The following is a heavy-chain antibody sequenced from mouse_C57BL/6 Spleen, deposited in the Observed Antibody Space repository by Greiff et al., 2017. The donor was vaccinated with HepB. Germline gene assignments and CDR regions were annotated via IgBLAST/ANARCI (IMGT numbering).Heavy chain of an antibody. Sequence: QVQLKQSGAELVRPGASVTLSCKASGYTFTDYEMHWVKQTPVHGLEWIGAIDPETGGTAYNQKFKGKAILTADKSSSTAYMELRSLTSEDSAVYYCTRSGNYYFDYWGQGTTLTVSS. CDR1: GYTFTDYE. CDR2: IDPETGGT. V-gene: IGHV1-15*01. J-gene: IGHJ2*01. CDR3: TRSGNYYFDY. D-gene: IGHD2-1*01.